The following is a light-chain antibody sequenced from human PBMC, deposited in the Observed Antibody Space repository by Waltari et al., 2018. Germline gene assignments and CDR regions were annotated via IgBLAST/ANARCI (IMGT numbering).Light chain of an antibody. V-gene: IGKV3-15*01. Sequence: EIVMTQSPATLSVSPGEGATLSCRASQSVSTKIGWYQQKVGQAPRLVIYDASTRATGIPARFSGSGSGTEFTLTISSLQSEDFALYYCQQYNTWPQTFGQGTKVEIK. CDR2: DAS. CDR1: QSVSTK. CDR3: QQYNTWPQT. J-gene: IGKJ1*01.